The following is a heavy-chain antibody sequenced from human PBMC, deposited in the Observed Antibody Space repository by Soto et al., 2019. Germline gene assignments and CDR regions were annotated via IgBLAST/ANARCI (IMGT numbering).Heavy chain of an antibody. Sequence: GGSLRLSRAATRFRSSSLSMNWVRQAPGKGLEWVTTINGGSTTYYADSVKGRFTISRDNSKNTLYLQMNGLRAEDTAVYYCAKDKDWSGVYGMDVWGQGT. CDR3: AKDKDWSGVYGMDV. CDR1: RFRSSSLS. CDR2: INGGSTT. V-gene: IGHV3-23*01. J-gene: IGHJ6*02. D-gene: IGHD3-3*01.